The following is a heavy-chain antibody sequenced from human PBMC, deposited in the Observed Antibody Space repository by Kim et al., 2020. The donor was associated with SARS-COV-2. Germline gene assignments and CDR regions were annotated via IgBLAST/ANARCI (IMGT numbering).Heavy chain of an antibody. J-gene: IGHJ6*02. V-gene: IGHV4-39*07. CDR3: ARGGPRANYDILTGYQNYYYYGMDV. CDR2: IYYSGST. Sequence: SETLSLTCTVSGGSISSSSYYWGWIRQPPGKGLEWIGSIYYSGSTYYNPSLKSRVTISVDTSKNQFSLKLSSVTAADTAVYYCARGGPRANYDILTGYQNYYYYGMDVWGQGTTVTVSS. D-gene: IGHD3-9*01. CDR1: GGSISSSSYY.